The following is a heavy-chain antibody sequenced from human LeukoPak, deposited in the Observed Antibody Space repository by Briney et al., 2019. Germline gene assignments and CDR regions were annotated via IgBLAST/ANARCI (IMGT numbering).Heavy chain of an antibody. V-gene: IGHV4-34*01. CDR2: INHSGST. D-gene: IGHD2-2*01. Sequence: SETLSLTCAVYGGSFSGYYWSWIRQPPGKGLEWIGEINHSGSTNYNPSLKSRVTISVDTSKNQFSLKLSSVTAADTAVYYCARHFVRGYCSSTSCRNWFDPWGQGTLVTVSS. CDR1: GGSFSGYY. J-gene: IGHJ5*02. CDR3: ARHFVRGYCSSTSCRNWFDP.